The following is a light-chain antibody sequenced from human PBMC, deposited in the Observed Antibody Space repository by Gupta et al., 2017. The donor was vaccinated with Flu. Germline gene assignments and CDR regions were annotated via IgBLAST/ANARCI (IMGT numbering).Light chain of an antibody. CDR1: RSDVGGYNY. Sequence: GTRSDVGGYNYVSWYQQHPGKAPKLMIFEVSRRPSGVPDRFSGSKSGNTASLTVSGLQAEDEADYYCSSYAGSNNVFGTGTKVTVL. V-gene: IGLV2-8*01. J-gene: IGLJ1*01. CDR2: EVS. CDR3: SSYAGSNNV.